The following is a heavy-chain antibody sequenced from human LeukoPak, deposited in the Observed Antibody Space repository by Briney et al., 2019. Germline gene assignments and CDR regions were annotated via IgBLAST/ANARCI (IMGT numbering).Heavy chain of an antibody. J-gene: IGHJ4*02. D-gene: IGHD3-10*01. CDR2: MNPNSGNT. Sequence: ASVKVSCKASGYTFTSYDINWVRQATGQGLEWMGWMNPNSGNTGYAQKFQGRVTMTRNTSISTAYMELSSLRSEDTAVYYCARTPNMVRGAGTHYFDYWGQGTLVTVSS. CDR1: GYTFTSYD. V-gene: IGHV1-8*01. CDR3: ARTPNMVRGAGTHYFDY.